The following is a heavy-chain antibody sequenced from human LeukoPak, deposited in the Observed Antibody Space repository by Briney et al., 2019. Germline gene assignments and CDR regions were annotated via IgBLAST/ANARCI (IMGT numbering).Heavy chain of an antibody. CDR2: FDPEDAET. J-gene: IGHJ4*02. V-gene: IGHV1-24*01. CDR1: GYTLTELS. CDR3: ATAVFGATFDY. Sequence: ASVKVSCKVSGYTLTELSIHWVRQAPGKGLEWMGYFDPEDAETNYAQKFQGRVTMTEDTSTDTAYMDLSSLRSEDTAVYYCATAVFGATFDYWGQGTLVTVSS. D-gene: IGHD3-10*02.